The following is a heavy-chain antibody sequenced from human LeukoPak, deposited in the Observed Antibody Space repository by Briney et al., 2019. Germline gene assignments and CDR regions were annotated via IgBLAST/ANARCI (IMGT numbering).Heavy chain of an antibody. CDR1: GGSISSYY. Sequence: PSETLSLTCTVSGGSISSYYWSWIRQPPGKGLEWIGYIYYSGSTNYNPSLKSRVTISVDTSKNQFSLKLSSVTAADTAVYYCARQDYYGSGSYYRPFNYYNMDVWGKGTTVTVSS. CDR2: IYYSGST. J-gene: IGHJ6*03. D-gene: IGHD3-10*01. V-gene: IGHV4-59*08. CDR3: ARQDYYGSGSYYRPFNYYNMDV.